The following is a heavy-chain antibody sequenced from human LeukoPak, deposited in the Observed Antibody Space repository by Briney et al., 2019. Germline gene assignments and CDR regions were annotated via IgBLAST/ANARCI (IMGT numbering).Heavy chain of an antibody. V-gene: IGHV4-31*03. Sequence: SQTLSLTCTVSGGSISSGGYYWSWIRQHPGKGLEWIGYISYSGSTYYNPSLNSRVTISVGTSESQFSLKLSPVTAADTAVYYCARVRGYSYGELDYWGQGTLVTVSS. CDR2: ISYSGST. D-gene: IGHD5-18*01. J-gene: IGHJ4*02. CDR3: ARVRGYSYGELDY. CDR1: GGSISSGGYY.